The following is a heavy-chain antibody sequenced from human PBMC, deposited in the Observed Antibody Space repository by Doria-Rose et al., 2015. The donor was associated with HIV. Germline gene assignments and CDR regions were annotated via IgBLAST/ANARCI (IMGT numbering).Heavy chain of an antibody. CDR1: GFSFESYA. V-gene: IGHV3-9*01. CDR3: AKAPIIGPKYYFYMDV. J-gene: IGHJ6*03. D-gene: IGHD3-3*01. Sequence: EVQLLESGGGLVQPGRSLRLSCVGSGFSFESYAMHWVRLAPGNGLEWVAGMSRHSGAKGNADSVEGRFTISRDNAKKSVYLEMRSLRPEDTAFYYCAKAPIIGPKYYFYMDVWGKGTSVTVSS. CDR2: MSRHSGAK.